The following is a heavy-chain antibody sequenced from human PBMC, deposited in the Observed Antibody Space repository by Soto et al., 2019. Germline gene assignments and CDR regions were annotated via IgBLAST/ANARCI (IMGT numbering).Heavy chain of an antibody. V-gene: IGHV4-39*01. CDR1: GGSISSNNYY. CDR3: AVVDSTGNWFDP. Sequence: SETLSLTCFVSGGSISSNNYYWGWIRQPPGKGLECIGSMSYSRSTYYNPSLKSRVTISVDTSKNQFTLKLISVTAADTAVYYCAVVDSTGNWFDPWGEGALVTVSS. J-gene: IGHJ5*02. D-gene: IGHD6-25*01. CDR2: MSYSRST.